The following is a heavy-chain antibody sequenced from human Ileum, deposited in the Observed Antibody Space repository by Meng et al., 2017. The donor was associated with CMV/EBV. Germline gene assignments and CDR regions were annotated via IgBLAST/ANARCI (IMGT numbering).Heavy chain of an antibody. J-gene: IGHJ4*02. CDR1: GGSIMNYY. D-gene: IGHD3-16*01. CDR2: IYTSGTT. CDR3: ARGPGGFGDFNFDY. Sequence: QVQLQESGPGLVKTSEPLALTCYVSGGSIMNYYWSWIRQPAGKGLEWIAHIYTSGTTNYNPSLKSRVTLSVDTSKNQFSMRLTSVTAADTAVYYCARGPGGFGDFNFDYWGQGTLVTVSS. V-gene: IGHV4-4*07.